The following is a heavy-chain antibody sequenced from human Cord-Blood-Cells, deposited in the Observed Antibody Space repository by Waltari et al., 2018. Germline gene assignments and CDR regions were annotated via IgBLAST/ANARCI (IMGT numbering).Heavy chain of an antibody. J-gene: IGHJ4*02. CDR1: GGSISSSSYY. CDR2: IYCSGSN. D-gene: IGHD1-7*01. Sequence: QLQLQESGSGLVKPSETLSLTCTVSGGSISSSSYYWGWIRQPPGKGLEWIGSIYCSGSNYYNPSLKSRVTISVDTSKNQFSLKLSSVTAADTAVYYCAGPANWNYYFDYWGQGTLVTVSS. CDR3: AGPANWNYYFDY. V-gene: IGHV4-39*01.